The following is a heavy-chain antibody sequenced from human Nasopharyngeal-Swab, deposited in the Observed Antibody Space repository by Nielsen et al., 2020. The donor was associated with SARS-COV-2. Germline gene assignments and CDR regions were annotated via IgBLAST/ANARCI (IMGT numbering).Heavy chain of an antibody. D-gene: IGHD2-2*01. CDR3: ARGVPAATFDY. V-gene: IGHV3-33*01. CDR1: GFTFSSYG. CDR2: IWYDGSNK. Sequence: GGSLRLSCAASGFTFSSYGMRWVRQAPGKGLEWVAVIWYDGSNKYYADSVKGRFTISRDNSKNTLYLQMNSLRAEDTAVYYCARGVPAATFDYWGQGTLVTVSS. J-gene: IGHJ4*02.